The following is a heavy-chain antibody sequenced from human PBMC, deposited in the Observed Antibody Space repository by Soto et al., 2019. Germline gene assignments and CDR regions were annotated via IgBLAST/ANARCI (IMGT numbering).Heavy chain of an antibody. Sequence: RLSCAASGFTFSGFAMNWVRQPPGKGLEWVSSVDYTGSYTFYAASVKGRFTISRDNSKNMVYLELNSLRAEDTAVYYCAKRSGGFSEFDYWGQGTLVIVSS. D-gene: IGHD5-12*01. V-gene: IGHV3-23*01. CDR1: GFTFSGFA. J-gene: IGHJ4*02. CDR2: VDYTGSYT. CDR3: AKRSGGFSEFDY.